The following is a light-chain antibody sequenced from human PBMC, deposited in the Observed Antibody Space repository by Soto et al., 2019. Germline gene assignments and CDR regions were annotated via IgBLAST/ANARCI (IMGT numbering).Light chain of an antibody. V-gene: IGKV1-12*01. CDR1: QGMSYF. J-gene: IGKJ4*01. Sequence: DIQMTQSPSSVSASVGDRVTVTCRASQGMSYFLAWYQQKPGKAPKLLISAASTLQSGVPSRFSGSGSGTDFTLTITNLQPEDFATYYCQQANSFPFTFGGGTKVEIK. CDR3: QQANSFPFT. CDR2: AAS.